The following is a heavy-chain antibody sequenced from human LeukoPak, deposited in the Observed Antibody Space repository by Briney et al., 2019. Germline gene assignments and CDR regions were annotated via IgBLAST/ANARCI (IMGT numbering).Heavy chain of an antibody. D-gene: IGHD1-26*01. Sequence: SETLSLTCTVSGGSISSYYWSWIRQPPGKGLKWIGNIYYSGYTTYSPSLRSRVTISVDTSKNQFSLKLSSVTAADTAVYYCARGGGSYGSRYFDYWGQGTLVTVSS. CDR1: GGSISSYY. V-gene: IGHV4-59*08. CDR3: ARGGGSYGSRYFDY. J-gene: IGHJ4*02. CDR2: IYYSGYT.